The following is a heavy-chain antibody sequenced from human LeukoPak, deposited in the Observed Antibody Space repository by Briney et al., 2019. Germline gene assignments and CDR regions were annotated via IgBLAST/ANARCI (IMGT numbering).Heavy chain of an antibody. D-gene: IGHD3-22*01. Sequence: ASVKVSCKASGYTFTGYYMHWVRQAPGQGLEWMGWINPNSGGTHYAQKLQGRDTMTTDTSTSTAYMKLRSLRSDDTAVYYCARDHGDYDSSGYYSRYFQHWGQGTLVTVSS. CDR3: ARDHGDYDSSGYYSRYFQH. CDR2: INPNSGGT. CDR1: GYTFTGYY. J-gene: IGHJ1*01. V-gene: IGHV1-2*02.